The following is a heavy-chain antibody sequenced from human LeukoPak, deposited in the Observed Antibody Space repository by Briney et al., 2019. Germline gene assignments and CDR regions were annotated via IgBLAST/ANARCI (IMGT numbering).Heavy chain of an antibody. CDR1: GFSFSSHG. CDR3: ARETYSLADV. V-gene: IGHV3-33*01. J-gene: IGHJ6*02. D-gene: IGHD4-11*01. Sequence: QPGGSLRLSCAASGFSFSSHGMHWVRQAPGKGLEWVGVTWFDDSYQHYAGSVRGRFTISRDNSKNTVYLQMNSLRAEDTAVYYCARETYSLADVWGQGTTVIVSS. CDR2: TWFDDSYQ.